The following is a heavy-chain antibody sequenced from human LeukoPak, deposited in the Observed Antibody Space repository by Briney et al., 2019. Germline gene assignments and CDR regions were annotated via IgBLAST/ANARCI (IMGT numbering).Heavy chain of an antibody. D-gene: IGHD3-10*01. V-gene: IGHV4-38-2*02. CDR2: IYHSGST. Sequence: SETLSLTCTVSGYSISSGYYWGWIRPPPGKGLEWIGSIYHSGSTYYNPSLKSRVTISVDTSKNQFSLKLSSVTAAGTAVYYCARDYYGSGSYSHFDYWGQGTLVTVSS. CDR3: ARDYYGSGSYSHFDY. J-gene: IGHJ4*02. CDR1: GYSISSGYY.